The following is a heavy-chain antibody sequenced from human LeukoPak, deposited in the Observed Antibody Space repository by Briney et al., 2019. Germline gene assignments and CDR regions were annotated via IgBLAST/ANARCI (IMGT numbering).Heavy chain of an antibody. Sequence: PGGSLRLSCEASGFAFSFFAMSWLRQAPGKGLEWVSTININSGTRSYAASVRGRFTISRDNSKNTLYLQLNTLRADDTAVYYCAKPISGGLAVTADWFAPWGQGTLVVVSS. D-gene: IGHD6-19*01. CDR2: ININSGTR. V-gene: IGHV3-23*01. CDR3: AKPISGGLAVTADWFAP. J-gene: IGHJ5*01. CDR1: GFAFSFFA.